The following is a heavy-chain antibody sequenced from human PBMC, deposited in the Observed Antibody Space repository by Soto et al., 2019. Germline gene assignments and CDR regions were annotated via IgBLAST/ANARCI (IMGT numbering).Heavy chain of an antibody. D-gene: IGHD3-22*01. Sequence: GKGLEWVSSISSSSSYIYYADSVKGRFTISRDNAKNSLYLQMNSLRAEDTAVYYCARDPRLYDSSGYGKYYNYGMD. J-gene: IGHJ6*01. V-gene: IGHV3-21*01. CDR3: ARDPRLYDSSGYGKYYNYGMD. CDR2: ISSSSSYI.